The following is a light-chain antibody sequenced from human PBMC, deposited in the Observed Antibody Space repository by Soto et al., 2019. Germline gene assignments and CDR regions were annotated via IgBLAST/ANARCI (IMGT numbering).Light chain of an antibody. V-gene: IGLV2-8*01. J-gene: IGLJ3*02. CDR1: SSDVGAYKY. CDR2: AVT. CDR3: TSYVGNDIWV. Sequence: QSALTQPPSASGSPGQSVTISCTGTSSDVGAYKYVSWYQQYPGKAPKLMIYAVTKRPSGVPDRFSGSESGNTASLTVSGLQAEDEADYYCTSYVGNDIWVFGGGTKVTVL.